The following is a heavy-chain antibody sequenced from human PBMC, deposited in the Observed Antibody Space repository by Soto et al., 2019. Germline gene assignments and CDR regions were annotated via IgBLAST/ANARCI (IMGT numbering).Heavy chain of an antibody. D-gene: IGHD3-22*01. Sequence: GGSLRLSCAASGFTFSSYGMHWVRQAPGKGLEWVAVISYDGSNKYYADSVKGRFTISRDNSKNTLYLQMNSLRAEDTAVYYCAKAADVLSSGYLDYWGQGTLVTVSS. CDR2: ISYDGSNK. J-gene: IGHJ4*02. CDR3: AKAADVLSSGYLDY. V-gene: IGHV3-30*18. CDR1: GFTFSSYG.